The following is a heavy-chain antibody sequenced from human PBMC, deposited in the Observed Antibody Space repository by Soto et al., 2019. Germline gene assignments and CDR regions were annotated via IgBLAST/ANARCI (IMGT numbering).Heavy chain of an antibody. D-gene: IGHD6-6*01. Sequence: EVQLVESGGGLVQPGGSLRLSCAASGFTFSSYWMSWVRQAPGKGLEWVANIKQDGSEKYYVDSVKGRFTISRDNAKNSLYVHMNSLRAEDTAVYYCAREGYSSSSCAFDIWGQGTMVTISS. V-gene: IGHV3-7*01. J-gene: IGHJ3*02. CDR2: IKQDGSEK. CDR3: AREGYSSSSCAFDI. CDR1: GFTFSSYW.